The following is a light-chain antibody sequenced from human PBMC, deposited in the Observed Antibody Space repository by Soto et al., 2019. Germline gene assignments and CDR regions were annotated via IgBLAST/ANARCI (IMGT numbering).Light chain of an antibody. CDR3: QPYYDTVN. CDR1: QSILYSSSNKNY. Sequence: DIVMTQSPDSLAVSLGERATINCKSSQSILYSSSNKNYLAWYQQKPGQAPRLLIYWASTRESGVPDRFSGSGSGTDFTLTISSLQAEDVAVYYCQPYYDTVNFGGGTKVEIK. CDR2: WAS. J-gene: IGKJ4*01. V-gene: IGKV4-1*01.